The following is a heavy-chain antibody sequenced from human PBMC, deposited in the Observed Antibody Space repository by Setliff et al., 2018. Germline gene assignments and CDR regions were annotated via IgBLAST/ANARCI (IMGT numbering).Heavy chain of an antibody. Sequence: ASVKVSCKASGYSFTLYAMHWMRQAPGQRLEWMGWMNIDNGKTEYSQEFQDRVTFTRDTFAETAYMELRSLTSDDMAVYYCARGYCDGIGCPAPLYYFDSWGQGTPGTVSS. CDR3: ARGYCDGIGCPAPLYYFDS. V-gene: IGHV1-3*03. D-gene: IGHD2-21*01. J-gene: IGHJ4*02. CDR1: GYSFTLYA. CDR2: MNIDNGKT.